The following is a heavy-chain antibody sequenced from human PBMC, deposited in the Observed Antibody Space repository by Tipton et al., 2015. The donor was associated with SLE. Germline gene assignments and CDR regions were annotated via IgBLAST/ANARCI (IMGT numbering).Heavy chain of an antibody. J-gene: IGHJ3*02. D-gene: IGHD6-13*01. Sequence: SLRLSCAASGFTFSSYAMSWVRQAPGKGLEWVSAISGSGGSTYYADSVKGRFTISRDNSKNTLYLQMNSLRAEDTAVYYCAKSGSGAAAGLDAFDIWGQGTMVTVSS. CDR3: AKSGSGAAAGLDAFDI. CDR1: GFTFSSYA. CDR2: ISGSGGST. V-gene: IGHV3-23*01.